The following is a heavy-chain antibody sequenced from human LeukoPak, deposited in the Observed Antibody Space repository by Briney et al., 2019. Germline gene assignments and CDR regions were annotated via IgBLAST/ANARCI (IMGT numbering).Heavy chain of an antibody. V-gene: IGHV3-23*01. CDR1: GFTFSSYA. J-gene: IGHJ4*02. Sequence: PGGSLRLSCAASGFTFSSYAVSWVRQAPGKGLEWVSDISGSGSNTYYADSVKGRFTISRDNSKNTLYLQMNSLRAEDTAVYYCARGALQSYYYDSSGYQYYFDYWGQGTLVTVSS. CDR2: ISGSGSNT. D-gene: IGHD3-22*01. CDR3: ARGALQSYYYDSSGYQYYFDY.